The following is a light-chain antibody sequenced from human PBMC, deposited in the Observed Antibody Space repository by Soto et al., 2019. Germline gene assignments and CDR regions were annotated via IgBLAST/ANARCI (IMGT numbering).Light chain of an antibody. CDR3: QQRYNWPLT. J-gene: IGKJ4*01. V-gene: IGKV3-11*01. Sequence: EIVLTQSPATLSLSPGERATLSCRASQSVSSSLAWYQQKPGQAPRLLIYGASNGAAGIPARFSGTGSATDFTLTISSLEPDDFAVYYCQQRYNWPLTFGGGTKVEIK. CDR1: QSVSSS. CDR2: GAS.